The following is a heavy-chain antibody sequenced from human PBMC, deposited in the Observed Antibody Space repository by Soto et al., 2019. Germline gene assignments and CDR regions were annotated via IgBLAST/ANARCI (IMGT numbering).Heavy chain of an antibody. Sequence: EVQLLESGGGLVQPGGSLRLSCAVSGFTFSHYAMSWVRQAPGKGLEWVSAISGSGATTYYAGSVKGRFTVSRDNSKNTLYLQMNSLRAEDTAIYYCAKQPDVGSHFYFHYWGQGTLVTVSS. CDR3: AKQPDVGSHFYFHY. J-gene: IGHJ4*02. V-gene: IGHV3-23*01. CDR2: ISGSGATT. CDR1: GFTFSHYA. D-gene: IGHD1-26*01.